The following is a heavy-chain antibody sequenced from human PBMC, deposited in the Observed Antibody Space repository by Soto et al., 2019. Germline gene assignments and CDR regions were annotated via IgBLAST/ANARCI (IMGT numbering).Heavy chain of an antibody. V-gene: IGHV3-21*01. J-gene: IGHJ5*02. D-gene: IGHD6-6*01. CDR2: ISSSSSSYI. Sequence: PGGSLRLSCAASGFTFSSYSMNWVRQAPGKGLEWVSSISSSSSSYIYYADSVKGRFTISRDNAKNSLYLQMNSLRAEDTAVYYCARDLRGIAARGGPKGWFDPWGQGTLVTVSS. CDR1: GFTFSSYS. CDR3: ARDLRGIAARGGPKGWFDP.